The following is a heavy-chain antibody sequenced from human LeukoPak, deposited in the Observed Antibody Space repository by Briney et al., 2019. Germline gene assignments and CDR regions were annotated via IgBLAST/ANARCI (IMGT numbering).Heavy chain of an antibody. V-gene: IGHV4-59*12. CDR3: ARGFIYGFDY. J-gene: IGHJ4*02. CDR2: IYYSGIT. D-gene: IGHD2-2*02. CDR1: GGSISSYY. Sequence: SETLSLTCTVSGGSISSYYWSWIRQPPGKGLEWTGYIYYSGITNYNPSLKSRVIISVDTSKNQFSLKLSSVTAADTAVYYCARGFIYGFDYWGQGTLVTVSS.